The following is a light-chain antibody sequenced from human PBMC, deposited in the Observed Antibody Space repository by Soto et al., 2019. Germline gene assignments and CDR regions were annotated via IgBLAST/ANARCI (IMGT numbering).Light chain of an antibody. CDR1: QSLSSN. CDR3: QQYNHWPRMLS. CDR2: ATS. V-gene: IGKV3-15*01. J-gene: IGKJ4*01. Sequence: EIVLTQSPATLYVSPGETATLSCRASQSLSSNVAWYQQRPRQAPRLLIYATSSRASDVPARFSGTGSGTEFPLTIASLQSEDFAIYYCQQYNHWPRMLSFGGGTKVELK.